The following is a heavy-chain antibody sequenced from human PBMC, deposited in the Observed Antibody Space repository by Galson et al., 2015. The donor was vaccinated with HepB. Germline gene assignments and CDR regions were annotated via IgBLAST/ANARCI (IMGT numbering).Heavy chain of an antibody. D-gene: IGHD3-22*01. J-gene: IGHJ6*02. Sequence: SLRLSCAASGFTFSSYAMHWVRQAPGKGLEWVAVISYDGSNKYYADSVKGRFTISRDNSKNTLYLQMNSLRAEDTAVYYCARDLWYDSSGYPPGGMDVWGQGTTVTVSS. CDR2: ISYDGSNK. V-gene: IGHV3-30-3*01. CDR1: GFTFSSYA. CDR3: ARDLWYDSSGYPPGGMDV.